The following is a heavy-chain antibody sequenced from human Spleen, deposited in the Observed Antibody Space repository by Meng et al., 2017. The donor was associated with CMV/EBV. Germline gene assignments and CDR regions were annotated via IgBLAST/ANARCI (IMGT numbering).Heavy chain of an antibody. CDR2: INHSGST. J-gene: IGHJ4*02. Sequence: SETLSLTCAVYGGSFSGYYCSWIRQPPGKGLEWIGEINHSGSTNYNPSLKSRVTISVDTAKNQFSLKLSSVTAGDTAVYYCARGPELEHQGLFDYWGQGTLVTVSS. V-gene: IGHV4-34*01. D-gene: IGHD1/OR15-1a*01. CDR3: ARGPELEHQGLFDY. CDR1: GGSFSGYY.